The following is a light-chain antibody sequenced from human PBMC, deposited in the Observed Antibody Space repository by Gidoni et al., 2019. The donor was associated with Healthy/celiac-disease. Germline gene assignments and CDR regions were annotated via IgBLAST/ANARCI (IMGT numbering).Light chain of an antibody. CDR1: QSVRSN. CDR2: GAS. CDR3: QQYNNWPRT. J-gene: IGKJ1*01. Sequence: EKVMTQSPATLSVSPGERATLSCRASQSVRSNLSWYQQTPGQAPSLLLYGASTRATGIPARFSGSASGTEFTLTISSLPSEDFAVYYCQQYNNWPRTFGQXTKVEIK. V-gene: IGKV3-15*01.